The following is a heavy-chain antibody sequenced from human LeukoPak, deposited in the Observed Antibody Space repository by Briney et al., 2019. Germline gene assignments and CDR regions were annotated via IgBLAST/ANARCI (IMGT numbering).Heavy chain of an antibody. D-gene: IGHD3-10*01. J-gene: IGHJ4*02. V-gene: IGHV3-9*01. CDR2: ISWNSGSI. Sequence: GGSLRHSCAASGFTFDDYAMHWVRQAPWKGLEWVSGISWNSGSICYADSVKGRFTISRDNAKNSLYLQMNSLRAEDTALYYCAKDRYYYGSGSLTPAFDYWGQGTLVTVSS. CDR3: AKDRYYYGSGSLTPAFDY. CDR1: GFTFDDYA.